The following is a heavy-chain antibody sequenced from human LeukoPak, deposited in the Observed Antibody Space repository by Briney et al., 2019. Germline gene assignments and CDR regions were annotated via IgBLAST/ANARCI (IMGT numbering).Heavy chain of an antibody. CDR3: ARGAGYSYGLTIIDY. CDR2: IYHSGST. D-gene: IGHD5-18*01. J-gene: IGHJ4*02. V-gene: IGHV4-30-2*01. CDR1: SGSISSGGYS. Sequence: SETLSLTCAVSSGSISSGGYSWSRIRQPPGKGLEWIGYIYHSGSTSYNPSLKSRVTISVDRSKNQFSLKLSSVTAADTAVYYCARGAGYSYGLTIIDYWGQGTLVTVSS.